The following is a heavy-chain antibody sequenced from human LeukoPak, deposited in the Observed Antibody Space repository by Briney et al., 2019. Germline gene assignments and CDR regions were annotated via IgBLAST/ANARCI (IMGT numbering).Heavy chain of an antibody. J-gene: IGHJ6*03. V-gene: IGHV1-18*01. CDR3: ARGSCSSTSCHNQYYYYMDV. CDR1: GYTFTSYG. CDR2: ISAYNGNT. D-gene: IGHD2-2*02. Sequence: ASVKVSCKASGYTFTSYGISWVRQAPGQGLEWMGWISAYNGNTNYAQKLQGRVTMTTDTSTSTAYMELRSLRSDDTAVYYCARGSCSSTSCHNQYYYYMDVWGKGTTVTVSS.